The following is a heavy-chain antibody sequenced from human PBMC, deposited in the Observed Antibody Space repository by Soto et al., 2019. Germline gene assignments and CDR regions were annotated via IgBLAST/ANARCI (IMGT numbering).Heavy chain of an antibody. CDR1: GFTFSSYA. CDR3: AKGLEIAARCGVDY. D-gene: IGHD6-6*01. V-gene: IGHV3-23*01. Sequence: EVQLLESGGGLVQPGGSLRLSCAASGFTFSSYAMSWVRQAPGKGLEWVSAISGSGGSTYYADSVKGRFTISRDNSKNTLFLQMNSLRAEATAVYYCAKGLEIAARCGVDYWGQGTLVTVSS. J-gene: IGHJ4*02. CDR2: ISGSGGST.